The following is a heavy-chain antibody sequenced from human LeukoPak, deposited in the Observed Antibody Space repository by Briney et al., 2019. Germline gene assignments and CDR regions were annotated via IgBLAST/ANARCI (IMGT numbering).Heavy chain of an antibody. D-gene: IGHD2-2*03. V-gene: IGHV3-23*01. J-gene: IGHJ4*02. Sequence: PGGSLRLSCAASGFTFSNYAMSWVRQAPGKGLEWDSGFSGSGSSTYYADSVKGRFTISRDNSKNTLYLQMNSLRAEDTAVYYCAKDWIKFDYWGQGTLVTVSS. CDR2: FSGSGSST. CDR3: AKDWIKFDY. CDR1: GFTFSNYA.